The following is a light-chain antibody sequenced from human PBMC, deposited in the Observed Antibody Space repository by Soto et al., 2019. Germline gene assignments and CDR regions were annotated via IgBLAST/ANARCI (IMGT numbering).Light chain of an antibody. V-gene: IGLV2-8*01. CDR2: EVS. Sequence: QSALTQPPSASGSPGQSGTISCTGTSSDVGGYNYVSWYQQHPGKAPKLMIYEVSKRPSGVHDRFSGSKSGNTASLTVSGLQAEDEADYYCSSYAGSNNPVVFGGGTKLTVL. CDR3: SSYAGSNNPVV. CDR1: SSDVGGYNY. J-gene: IGLJ2*01.